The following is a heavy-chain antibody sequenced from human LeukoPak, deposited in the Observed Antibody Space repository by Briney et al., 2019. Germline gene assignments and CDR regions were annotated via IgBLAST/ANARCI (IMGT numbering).Heavy chain of an antibody. Sequence: GVSLRLSCAASGFTFSSYSMNWVRQAPGKGLEWVSSISSSSSYIYYADSVKGRFTISRDNAKNSLYLQMNSLRAEDTAVYYCARDSNGWYYFDYWGQGTLVTVSS. D-gene: IGHD6-19*01. J-gene: IGHJ4*02. V-gene: IGHV3-21*01. CDR3: ARDSNGWYYFDY. CDR1: GFTFSSYS. CDR2: ISSSSSYI.